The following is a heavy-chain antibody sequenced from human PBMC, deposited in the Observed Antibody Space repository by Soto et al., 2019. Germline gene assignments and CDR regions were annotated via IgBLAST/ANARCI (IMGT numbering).Heavy chain of an antibody. CDR2: IYYSGST. CDR3: ARDAPGVAPY. CDR1: GGSISSYY. J-gene: IGHJ4*02. D-gene: IGHD2-15*01. Sequence: SETLSLTCTVSGGSISSYYWSWIRQPPGKGLEWIGYIYYSGSTNYNPSLKSRVTISVDTSKNQFSLKLSSVTSADTAVYYCARDAPGVAPYWGQGTLVTVS. V-gene: IGHV4-59*12.